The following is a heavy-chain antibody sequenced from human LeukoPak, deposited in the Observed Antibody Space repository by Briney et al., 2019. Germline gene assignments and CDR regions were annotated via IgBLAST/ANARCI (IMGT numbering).Heavy chain of an antibody. Sequence: GGSLRLSCEASGFTLSTYWMNWVRQVPGKGLDWVANINPDGSGKRYVDSVKGRFTIARDNADNSLSLQMNSLRAEDTAVYYCAREISSWYRTEGRFDPWGQGTLVTVSS. V-gene: IGHV3-7*01. J-gene: IGHJ5*02. CDR1: GFTLSTYW. CDR2: INPDGSGK. D-gene: IGHD6-13*01. CDR3: AREISSWYRTEGRFDP.